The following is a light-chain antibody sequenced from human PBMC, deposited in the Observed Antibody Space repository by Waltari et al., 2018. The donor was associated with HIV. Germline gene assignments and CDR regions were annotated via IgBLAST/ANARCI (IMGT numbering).Light chain of an antibody. CDR2: DSS. Sequence: EIVLTQSPATLSLCPGERATLSCRASQRVGTFLAWYQHKPGQPPRLLIYDSSTRAAGIPVRFTGRGSGTDFTLTISSLEPEDFAIYYCQQSTNWPPGVTFGGGTRVEIK. CDR1: QRVGTF. J-gene: IGKJ4*01. V-gene: IGKV3-11*01. CDR3: QQSTNWPPGVT.